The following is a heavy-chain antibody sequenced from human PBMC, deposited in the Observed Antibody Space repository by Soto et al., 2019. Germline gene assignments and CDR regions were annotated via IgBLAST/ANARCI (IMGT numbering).Heavy chain of an antibody. J-gene: IGHJ4*02. V-gene: IGHV3-33*01. CDR2: IWYDGSNK. CDR1: GFTFSSYG. CDR3: ARDSSGSSNPLDY. Sequence: GGSLRLSCAASGFTFSSYGMHWVRQAPGKGLEWVAVIWYDGSNKYYADSVKGRFTISRDNSKNTLYLQMNSLRAEDTAVYYCARDSSGSSNPLDYWGQGNLVTVSS. D-gene: IGHD3-22*01.